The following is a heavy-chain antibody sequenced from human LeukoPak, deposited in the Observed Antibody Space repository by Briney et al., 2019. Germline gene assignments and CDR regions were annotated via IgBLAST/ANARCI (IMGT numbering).Heavy chain of an antibody. CDR1: GFIFSDYE. D-gene: IGHD2-15*01. CDR2: ISSSGRKI. Sequence: PGGSLRLSCAVSGFIFSDYEMNWVRQAPGKGLEWVSYISSSGRKIYYADSVKGRFTISRDNAKNSPYLQMNSLRADDTAIYYCARGPRDPTEYCSRGACAPTYEVWGQGALVTVSS. V-gene: IGHV3-48*03. CDR3: ARGPRDPTEYCSRGACAPTYEV. J-gene: IGHJ4*02.